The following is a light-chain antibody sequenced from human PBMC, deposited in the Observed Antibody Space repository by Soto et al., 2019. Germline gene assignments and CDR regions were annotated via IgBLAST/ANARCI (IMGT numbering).Light chain of an antibody. Sequence: QSALTQPASVSGSPGQSITISCTGTSSDVGSYNFVSWHQQHPGKAPKLMIYNVYDRPSGISYRFSGSKSGNTASLTISGLQGEDEADYYCSAYTVSRTYVFXTGTKVTVL. CDR2: NVY. CDR3: SAYTVSRTYV. V-gene: IGLV2-14*03. J-gene: IGLJ1*01. CDR1: SSDVGSYNF.